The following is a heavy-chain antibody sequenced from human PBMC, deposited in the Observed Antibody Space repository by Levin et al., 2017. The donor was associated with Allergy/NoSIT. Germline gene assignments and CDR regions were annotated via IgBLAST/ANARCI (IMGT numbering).Heavy chain of an antibody. D-gene: IGHD3-3*01. V-gene: IGHV1-2*02. CDR3: ARNPSWSGPGGEDY. CDR2: INPNSGGT. Sequence: PGESLKISCKASGYTFTGYYMHWVRQAPGQGLEWMGWINPNSGGTNYAQKFQGRVTMTRDTSISTAYMELSRLRSDDTAVYYCARNPSWSGPGGEDYWGQGTLVTVSS. CDR1: GYTFTGYY. J-gene: IGHJ4*02.